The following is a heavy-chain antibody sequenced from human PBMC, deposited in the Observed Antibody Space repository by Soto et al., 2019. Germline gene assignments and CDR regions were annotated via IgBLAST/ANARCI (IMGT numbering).Heavy chain of an antibody. D-gene: IGHD2-2*01. Sequence: GASVKVSCKASGYTFTSYGISWVRQAPGQGLEWMGWISAYNGNTNYAQKLQGRVTMTTDTSTSTAYMELRSLRSDDTAVYYCARDRVVVVPAAGNWFDPWGQGTLVTVSS. CDR2: ISAYNGNT. V-gene: IGHV1-18*04. CDR3: ARDRVVVVPAAGNWFDP. J-gene: IGHJ5*02. CDR1: GYTFTSYG.